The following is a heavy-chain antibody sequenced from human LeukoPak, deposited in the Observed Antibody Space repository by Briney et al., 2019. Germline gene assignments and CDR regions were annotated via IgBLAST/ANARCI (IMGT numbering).Heavy chain of an antibody. CDR1: GYTFTGYY. Sequence: ASVKVSCKASGYTFTGYYMHWVRQAPGQGLEWMGWINPNSGGTNYAQKFQGRVTMTRDTSISTAYMELSRLRSDDTAVYYCAKDYYDYGDYGYYGMDVWGQGTTVTVSS. V-gene: IGHV1-2*02. CDR2: INPNSGGT. CDR3: AKDYYDYGDYGYYGMDV. J-gene: IGHJ6*02. D-gene: IGHD4-17*01.